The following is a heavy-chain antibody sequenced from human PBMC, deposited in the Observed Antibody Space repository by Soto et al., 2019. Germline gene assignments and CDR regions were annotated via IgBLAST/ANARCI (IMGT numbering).Heavy chain of an antibody. V-gene: IGHV3-23*01. CDR1: GGPFSSYA. D-gene: IGHD6-13*01. CDR2: ISGSGGST. CDR3: AKDGAAVDLNWFDP. J-gene: IGHJ5*02. Sequence: GGSLRLSCAASGGPFSSYAMSWVRQAPGKGLEWVSAISGSGGSTYYADSVKGRFTISRDNSKNTLYLQMNSLRAEDTAVYYCAKDGAAVDLNWFDPWGQGTLVTVSS.